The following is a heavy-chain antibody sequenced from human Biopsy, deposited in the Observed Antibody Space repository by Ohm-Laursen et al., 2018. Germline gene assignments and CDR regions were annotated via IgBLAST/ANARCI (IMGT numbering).Heavy chain of an antibody. CDR1: GNTFATYH. CDR3: ARAGVGSDGTDSYYYGMDV. D-gene: IGHD5-24*01. Sequence: SVKVSCNASGNTFATYHIHWVRQAPGQGLEWMGVISPSGATTSFSQKFQDRITMTRDTSTGTVYMDLNSLGSEDTAVYYCARAGVGSDGTDSYYYGMDVWGPGTTVTVSS. J-gene: IGHJ6*02. V-gene: IGHV1-46*01. CDR2: ISPSGATT.